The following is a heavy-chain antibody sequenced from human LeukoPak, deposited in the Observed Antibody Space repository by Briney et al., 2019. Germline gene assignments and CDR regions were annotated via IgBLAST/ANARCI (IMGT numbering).Heavy chain of an antibody. J-gene: IGHJ2*01. CDR2: IYYSGTT. CDR1: GGSMTGSF. V-gene: IGHV4-59*01. Sequence: SETLSLTCTVSGGSMTGSFWSWIRQPPGKGLEWIGYIYYSGTTNYNPPLKSRVTISVDTSKNQFSLKLTSVTAADTAVYFCARGGWSLDLWGRGTLVAVSS. CDR3: ARGGWSLDL. D-gene: IGHD1-26*01.